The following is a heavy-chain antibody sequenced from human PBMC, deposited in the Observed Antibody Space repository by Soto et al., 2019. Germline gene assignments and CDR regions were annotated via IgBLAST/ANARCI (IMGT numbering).Heavy chain of an antibody. CDR3: AGTAAALWGYFQH. J-gene: IGHJ1*01. D-gene: IGHD6-13*01. Sequence: QVQLQESGPGLVKPSQTLSLTCTVSGGSISSGDYYWSWIRQPPGKGLEWMGYIYYSGSTYYNTSLKSRVTISVDTSKNQFSLKLSSVTAADTAVYYCAGTAAALWGYFQHWGQGTLVTVSS. V-gene: IGHV4-30-4*01. CDR2: IYYSGST. CDR1: GGSISSGDYY.